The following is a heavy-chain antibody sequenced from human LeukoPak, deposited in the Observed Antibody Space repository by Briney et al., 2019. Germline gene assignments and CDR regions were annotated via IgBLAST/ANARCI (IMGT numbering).Heavy chain of an antibody. CDR1: GFTFDDYA. CDR3: EKVFFEWSYVSGSYPPDY. V-gene: IGHV3-43*02. J-gene: IGHJ4*02. Sequence: PGGSLRLSCAASGFTFDDYAMHWVRQAPGKGLEWVSLISGDGGSTYYADSVKGRFTISRDNSKNSLYLQMNSLRTEDTALYYCEKVFFEWSYVSGSYPPDYGGKGTLVTVSS. D-gene: IGHD3-10*01. CDR2: ISGDGGST.